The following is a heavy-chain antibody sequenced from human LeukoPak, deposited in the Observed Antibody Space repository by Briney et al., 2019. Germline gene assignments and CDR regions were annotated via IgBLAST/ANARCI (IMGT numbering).Heavy chain of an antibody. CDR3: ARVYDYVWGSYRNFDY. Sequence: QPGGSLRLSCAASGFTFSSYWMSWVRQAPGKGLEWVANIKQDGSEKYYVDSVKGRSTISRDNAKNSLYLQMNSLRAEDTAVYYCARVYDYVWGSYRNFDYWGQGTLVTVSS. D-gene: IGHD3-16*02. J-gene: IGHJ4*02. V-gene: IGHV3-7*01. CDR1: GFTFSSYW. CDR2: IKQDGSEK.